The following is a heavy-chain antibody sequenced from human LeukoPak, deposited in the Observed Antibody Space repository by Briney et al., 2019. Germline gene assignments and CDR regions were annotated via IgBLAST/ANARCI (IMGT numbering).Heavy chain of an antibody. V-gene: IGHV3-53*01. CDR1: GFTVSSNY. J-gene: IGHJ4*02. Sequence: GGSLRLSCAASGFTVSSNYMSWVRQAPGKGLKWVSGISFSGTTTYYADSVKGRFTVSRDNSKNTLYLQMDGLRAEDTAVYYCARDPTELQLLSYYFDYWGQGTLVAVSS. CDR3: ARDPTELQLLSYYFDY. D-gene: IGHD2-2*01. CDR2: ISFSGTTT.